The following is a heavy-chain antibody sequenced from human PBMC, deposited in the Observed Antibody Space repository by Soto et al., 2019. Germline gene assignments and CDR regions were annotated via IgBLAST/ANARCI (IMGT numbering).Heavy chain of an antibody. CDR1: GGSVSGYH. CDR3: ARAKLLTGYYDYYYYGMDV. D-gene: IGHD3-9*01. CDR2: INNNGNT. J-gene: IGHJ6*02. V-gene: IGHV4-59*02. Sequence: SETLSLTCNVSGGSVSGYHWSWIRQPPGKGLEWIGYINNNGNTDYNPSLESRVTISLDTSKNQISLKLSSVTAADTAVYYCARAKLLTGYYDYYYYGMDVWGQGTTVTVSS.